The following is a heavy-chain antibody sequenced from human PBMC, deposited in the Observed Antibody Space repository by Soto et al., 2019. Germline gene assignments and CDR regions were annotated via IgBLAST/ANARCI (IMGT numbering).Heavy chain of an antibody. Sequence: GSLRLSCAPSGFTFSHSWTSWVRQAPGKRLEWVGRIKSRADGETKDCAAPVRGRFTIARDDSKNTLHQQMNSLKTEDTAIYYCTVIKRRDQDSTSGYRFDLWGPGTMVTVSS. D-gene: IGHD6-6*01. CDR1: GFTFSHSW. V-gene: IGHV3-15*01. CDR2: IKSRADGETK. CDR3: TVIKRRDQDSTSGYRFDL. J-gene: IGHJ5*02.